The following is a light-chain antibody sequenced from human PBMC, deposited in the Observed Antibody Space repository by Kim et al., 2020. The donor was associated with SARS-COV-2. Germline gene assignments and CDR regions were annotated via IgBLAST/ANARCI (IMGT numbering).Light chain of an antibody. Sequence: SPGERATLSCRASQSVSSNVAWYQQKPGQAPRLLIYGASTRATGIPARFSGSGSGTEFTLTISSLRSEDFAVYYCQQYDNWPPLTFGGGTKVDIK. CDR1: QSVSSN. CDR3: QQYDNWPPLT. CDR2: GAS. J-gene: IGKJ4*01. V-gene: IGKV3-15*01.